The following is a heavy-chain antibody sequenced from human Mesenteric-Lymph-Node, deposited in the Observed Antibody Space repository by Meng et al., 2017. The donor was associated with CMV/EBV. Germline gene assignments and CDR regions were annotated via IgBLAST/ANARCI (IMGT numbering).Heavy chain of an antibody. V-gene: IGHV1-18*01. CDR3: ARRNYDFWSGYSNYFDS. CDR1: GYTFSTYG. Sequence: ASVKVSCKASGYTFSTYGISWVRQARGQGLEWMGWINVYDGKTNYAQKFQGRVTMTRNTSISTAYMELSSLTSEDTAVYYCARRNYDFWSGYSNYFDSWGLGTLVTVSS. J-gene: IGHJ4*02. CDR2: INVYDGKT. D-gene: IGHD3-3*01.